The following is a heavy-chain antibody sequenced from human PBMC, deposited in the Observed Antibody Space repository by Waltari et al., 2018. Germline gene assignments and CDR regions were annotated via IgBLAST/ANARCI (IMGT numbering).Heavy chain of an antibody. Sequence: EVQVVESGGGLVQPGGSLRLSCAASGFASTDHYMNWVRQAPGKGLELVGLIRNRARSFTTDYAASVEGRFAISRDDSKNLLYLQMNSLKAVDTAVYYCVRDKCGGYYDYWGQGTLVTVSS. CDR1: GFASTDHY. J-gene: IGHJ4*02. D-gene: IGHD3-16*01. V-gene: IGHV3-72*01. CDR3: VRDKCGGYYDY. CDR2: IRNRARSFTT.